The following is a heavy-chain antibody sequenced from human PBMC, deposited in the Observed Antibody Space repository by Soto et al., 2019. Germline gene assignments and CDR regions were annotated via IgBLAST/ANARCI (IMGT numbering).Heavy chain of an antibody. Sequence: PSQTLSLTCAISGDSVSSNSAAWNWIRQSPSRGLEWLGRTYYRSKWYNDYAVSVKSRITINPDTSKNQFSLQLNSVTPEDTAVYYCARDARDIVATFGGEGYYYYYGMDVWGQGTTVTVSS. D-gene: IGHD5-12*01. V-gene: IGHV6-1*01. CDR1: GDSVSSNSAA. CDR2: TYYRSKWYN. CDR3: ARDARDIVATFGGEGYYYYYGMDV. J-gene: IGHJ6*02.